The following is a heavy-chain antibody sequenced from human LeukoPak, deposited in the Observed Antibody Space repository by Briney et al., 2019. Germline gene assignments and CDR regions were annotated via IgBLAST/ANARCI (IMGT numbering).Heavy chain of an antibody. CDR2: IIPSFGTV. CDR3: ARATSANEYSYGFHFDY. V-gene: IGHV1-69*01. D-gene: IGHD5-18*01. J-gene: IGHJ4*02. Sequence: SVKVSCKASGTTFRSYAINWLRQAPGQGLEWMGAIIPSFGTVKYAQKFQGRVTMTADESTSTAYMDLNYLRSDDTAVYFCARATSANEYSYGFHFDYWGQGTLVTVSS. CDR1: GTTFRSYA.